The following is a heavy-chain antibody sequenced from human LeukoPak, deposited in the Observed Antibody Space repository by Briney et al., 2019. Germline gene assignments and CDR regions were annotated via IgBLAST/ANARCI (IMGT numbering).Heavy chain of an antibody. CDR3: AKEIAARTYYYGMDV. D-gene: IGHD6-6*01. CDR1: GFTFDDYA. J-gene: IGHJ6*02. V-gene: IGHV3-43*02. CDR2: ISGDGGST. Sequence: GGSLRLSCAASGFTFDDYAMHWVRQAPGKGLEWVSLISGDGGSTYYADSVKGRFTISRDNSKNSLYLQMNSLRTEDTALYYCAKEIAARTYYYGMDVWGQGTMVTVSS.